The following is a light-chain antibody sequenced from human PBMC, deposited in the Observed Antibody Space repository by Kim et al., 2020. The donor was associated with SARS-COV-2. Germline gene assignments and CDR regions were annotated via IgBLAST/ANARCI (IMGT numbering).Light chain of an antibody. CDR1: QSVSNY. CDR2: DIS. V-gene: IGKV3-11*01. Sequence: LSLCPGERATLSCRASQSVSNYLAWYQQKPGQAPSLLIYDISTRATGVPARFSGSGSGTDFTLTISSLEPEDFAVYYCQQRANWRTFGKGTKLEI. CDR3: QQRANWRT. J-gene: IGKJ2*01.